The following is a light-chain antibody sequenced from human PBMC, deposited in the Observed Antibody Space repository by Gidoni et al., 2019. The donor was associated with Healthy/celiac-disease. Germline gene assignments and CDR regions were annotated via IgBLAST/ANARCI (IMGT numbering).Light chain of an antibody. J-gene: IGLJ2*01. Sequence: QSALTQPASVSGSPGQSITISCTGTSSDGGGDNYVSWYQQHPVKAPHLMIYEVSNRPSGVSTRFSGSKSGNTASLTLSGLQAEDEADYYCSSYTSSSTLVFGGGTKLTVL. CDR3: SSYTSSSTLV. CDR1: SSDGGGDNY. V-gene: IGLV2-14*01. CDR2: EVS.